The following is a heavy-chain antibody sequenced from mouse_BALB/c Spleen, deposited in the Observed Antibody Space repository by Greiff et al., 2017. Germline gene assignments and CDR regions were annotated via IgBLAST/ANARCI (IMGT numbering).Heavy chain of an antibody. CDR2: IWAGGST. Sequence: QVQLQQSGPGLVAPSQSLSITCTVSGFSLTSYGVHWVRQPPGKGLEWLGVIWAGGSTNYNSALMSRLSISKDNSKSQVFLKMNSLQTDDTAMYYCAREYYGNYAFAYWGQGTLVTVSA. D-gene: IGHD2-1*01. J-gene: IGHJ3*01. V-gene: IGHV2-9*02. CDR1: GFSLTSYG. CDR3: AREYYGNYAFAY.